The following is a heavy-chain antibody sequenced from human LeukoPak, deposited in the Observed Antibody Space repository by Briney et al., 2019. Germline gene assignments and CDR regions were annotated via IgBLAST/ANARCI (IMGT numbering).Heavy chain of an antibody. CDR3: ARHLSPGGEVDY. CDR1: GYNFTNYW. J-gene: IGHJ4*02. CDR2: FYPADSDT. Sequence: GESLKISCEGSGYNFTNYWIGWVRQMPGKGLEWMGIFYPADSDTRYSPSFQGQVTISADKSISTAYLQWSSLKASDTAMYYCARHLSPGGEVDYWGQGTLVTVSS. D-gene: IGHD2-8*02. V-gene: IGHV5-51*01.